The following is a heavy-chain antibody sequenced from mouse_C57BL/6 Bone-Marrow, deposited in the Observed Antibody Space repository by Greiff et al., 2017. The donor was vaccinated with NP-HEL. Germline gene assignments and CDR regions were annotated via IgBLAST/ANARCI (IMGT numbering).Heavy chain of an antibody. CDR3: ARTRRLRRRAWFAY. V-gene: IGHV1-26*01. J-gene: IGHJ3*01. Sequence: EVQLQQSGPELVKSGASVKISCKASGYTFTDYYMNWVKQSHGKSLEWIGDINPNNGGTSYNQKFKGKATLTVDRSSSTAYMELRSLTSEDSAVYYCARTRRLRRRAWFAYWGQGTLVTVSA. CDR2: INPNNGGT. CDR1: GYTFTDYY. D-gene: IGHD2-4*01.